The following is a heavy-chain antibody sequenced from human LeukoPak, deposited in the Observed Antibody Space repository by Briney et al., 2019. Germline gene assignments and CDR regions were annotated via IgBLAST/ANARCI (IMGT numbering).Heavy chain of an antibody. V-gene: IGHV4-59*13. CDR2: GYHTGST. Sequence: WETLSLTCSVSGASITSYYWTWIRQFPGKGLEWIGYGYHTGSTNYNPSLRSRVTISIDTSKSQFSLNLNSVTAADTAIYYCTRLPPFTAFFDFWGPGILVSVSS. CDR3: TRLPPFTAFFDF. CDR1: GASITSYY. J-gene: IGHJ4*02. D-gene: IGHD5-18*01.